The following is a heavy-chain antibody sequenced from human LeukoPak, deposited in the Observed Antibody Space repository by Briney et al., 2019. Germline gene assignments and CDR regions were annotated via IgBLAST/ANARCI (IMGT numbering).Heavy chain of an antibody. CDR2: IHTSGCT. Sequence: SETLSLTCTVSGGFISTYYWSWIRQPAGKELEWIGRIHTSGCTLYNPSLKSRVTISVDTSKNQFSLKLSSATAADTAVYYCARGPPHGGTYFDYWGQGTLVTVSS. V-gene: IGHV4-4*07. D-gene: IGHD2-15*01. CDR3: ARGPPHGGTYFDY. J-gene: IGHJ4*02. CDR1: GGFISTYY.